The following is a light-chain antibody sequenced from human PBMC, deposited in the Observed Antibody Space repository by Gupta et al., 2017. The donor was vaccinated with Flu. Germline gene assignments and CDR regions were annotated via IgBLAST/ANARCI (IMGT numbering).Light chain of an antibody. CDR1: QGVNSN. CDR3: QQDNNCPRT. CDR2: GAS. Sequence: EIEMTQSPATLSVSTGERATLSCRASQGVNSNLAWYQQKPGQPPRLLIMGASTRATGIPARFSGSGSGTEFTLAISSLQSEDFAVYYCQQDNNCPRTFGQGTKVEIK. V-gene: IGKV3-15*01. J-gene: IGKJ1*01.